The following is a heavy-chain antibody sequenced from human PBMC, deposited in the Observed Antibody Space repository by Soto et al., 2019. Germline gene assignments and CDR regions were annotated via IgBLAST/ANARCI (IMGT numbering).Heavy chain of an antibody. Sequence: QVPLVQSGAEVKKPGASVKVSCKASGYTFTSYGISWVRQAPGQGLEWMGWISAYNGNTNYAQKLQGRVTMTTDTSTSTAYMELRSLRSDDTAVYYCARVGYYDFWSGYYHNWFDPWGQGTLVTVSS. D-gene: IGHD3-3*01. CDR2: ISAYNGNT. V-gene: IGHV1-18*01. CDR3: ARVGYYDFWSGYYHNWFDP. J-gene: IGHJ5*02. CDR1: GYTFTSYG.